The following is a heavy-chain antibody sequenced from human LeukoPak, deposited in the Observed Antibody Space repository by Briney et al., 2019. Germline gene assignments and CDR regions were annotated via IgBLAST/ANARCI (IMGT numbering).Heavy chain of an antibody. CDR3: AKDPNGDYIGTFDV. J-gene: IGHJ3*01. Sequence: SETLSLTCTVSGYSIGSGYYWGWIRQPPGKGLEWIGSIYHSGSTYYNPSLKSRVTISVDTSKNQFSLKLSSVTAADTAVYYCAKDPNGDYIGTFDVWGQGTMVTVSS. CDR2: IYHSGST. D-gene: IGHD4-17*01. V-gene: IGHV4-38-2*02. CDR1: GYSIGSGYY.